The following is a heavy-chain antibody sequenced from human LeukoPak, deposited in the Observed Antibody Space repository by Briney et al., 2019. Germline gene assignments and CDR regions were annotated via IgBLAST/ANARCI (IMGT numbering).Heavy chain of an antibody. CDR2: INHSGST. D-gene: IGHD1-26*01. CDR3: ARDGGRDSGSYYEDY. Sequence: SETLSLTCAVYGGSFSGYYWSWIRQPPGKGLEWIGEINHSGSTSYNPSLKGRVTISVDTSKNQFSLKLSSVTAADTAVYYCARDGGRDSGSYYEDYWGQGTLVTVSS. J-gene: IGHJ4*02. V-gene: IGHV4-34*01. CDR1: GGSFSGYY.